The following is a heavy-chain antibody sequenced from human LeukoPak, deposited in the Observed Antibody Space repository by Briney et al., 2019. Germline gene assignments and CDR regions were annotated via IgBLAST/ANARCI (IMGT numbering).Heavy chain of an antibody. J-gene: IGHJ4*02. CDR2: IYYSRST. Sequence: SETLSLTCTVSGGSISSYYWSWIRQPPGKGLEWIGYIYYSRSTNYNPSLKSRVTISVDTSKNQFSLKLSSVTAADTAVYYCARLHPQDYHLDYWGQGTLVTVSS. V-gene: IGHV4-59*08. CDR1: GGSISSYY. CDR3: ARLHPQDYHLDY. D-gene: IGHD3-16*01.